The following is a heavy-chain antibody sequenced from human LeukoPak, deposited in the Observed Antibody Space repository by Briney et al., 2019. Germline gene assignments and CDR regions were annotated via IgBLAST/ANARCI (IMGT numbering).Heavy chain of an antibody. CDR2: IYYSGST. V-gene: IGHV4-59*01. D-gene: IGHD3-22*01. J-gene: IGHJ4*02. CDR3: AATFITITMIVVDTNNFGY. Sequence: PSETLSLTCTVSGGSISTYYWSWIRQPPGKGLEWIGYIYYSGSTNYNPSLKSRVTMSVDTSKNQFSLRLTSVTAADTAVYYCAATFITITMIVVDTNNFGYWGQGTLVTVSS. CDR1: GGSISTYY.